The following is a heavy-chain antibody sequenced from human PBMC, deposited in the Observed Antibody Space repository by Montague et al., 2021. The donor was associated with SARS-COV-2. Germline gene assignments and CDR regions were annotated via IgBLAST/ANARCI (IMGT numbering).Heavy chain of an antibody. CDR2: ISYDGSNK. CDR3: ARDGDSSSWRYYFDY. CDR1: GFTFSSYA. V-gene: IGHV3-30*04. Sequence: SLRLSCAASGFTFSSYAMHWVRQAPGKGLEWVAVISYDGSNKYYADSVKGRFTISRDNSKNTLYLQMNSLRAEDTAVYYCARDGDSSSWRYYFDYWGQGTLVTVSS. J-gene: IGHJ4*02. D-gene: IGHD6-13*01.